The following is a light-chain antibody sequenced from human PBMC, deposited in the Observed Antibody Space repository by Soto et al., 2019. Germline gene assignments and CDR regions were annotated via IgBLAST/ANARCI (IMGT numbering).Light chain of an antibody. V-gene: IGKV1-39*01. Sequence: DIQMTQSPSSLSASVGDRVTITCRASESINRHLNWYQQKPGKAPKLLIYAASSLQNGVPSRFSSSGSETDFTLTISNLQPEDFATYYCQQSYSTLSITFGKGTRLEIK. CDR1: ESINRH. CDR2: AAS. J-gene: IGKJ5*01. CDR3: QQSYSTLSIT.